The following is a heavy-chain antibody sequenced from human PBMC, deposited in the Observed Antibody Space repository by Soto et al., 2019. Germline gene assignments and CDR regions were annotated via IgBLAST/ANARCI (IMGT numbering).Heavy chain of an antibody. CDR2: IYSGETT. Sequence: GSLRLSCAASGFNVNSDYMNWVRQTPGKGLEWAASIYSGETTYYADSVRGRFTISSDKSKNTLYFQLSSLRIEDTAVYYCTRDGRGLGRLSLFEYWGQGVLVTVS. J-gene: IGHJ4*02. V-gene: IGHV3-53*01. CDR1: GFNVNSDY. D-gene: IGHD2-21*02. CDR3: TRDGRGLGRLSLFEY.